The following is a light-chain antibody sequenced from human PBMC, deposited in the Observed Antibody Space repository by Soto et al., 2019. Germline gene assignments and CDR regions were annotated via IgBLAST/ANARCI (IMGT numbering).Light chain of an antibody. CDR3: QQAYSFPYT. Sequence: DIQMTQSPSSVSAFVGDRVTITCRASQDISSWLAWYQQKPGKAPQLLIYAASNLQSSVRSRFSGSGSGTECTLTTNILQPEDFATYFCQQAYSFPYTFGQGTKLEIE. V-gene: IGKV1-12*02. J-gene: IGKJ2*01. CDR1: QDISSW. CDR2: AAS.